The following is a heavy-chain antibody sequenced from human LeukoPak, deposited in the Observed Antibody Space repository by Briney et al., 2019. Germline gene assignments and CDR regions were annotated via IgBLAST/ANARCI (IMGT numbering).Heavy chain of an antibody. Sequence: PGGSLRLSCAASGFTFSSYAMSWVRQAPGKGLEWVAVISYDGSNKYYADSVKGRFTISRDNSKDTLYLQVNSLRAEDTAVYYCAKRGLVGSSGFKNNWFDPWGQGTLVTVSS. CDR2: ISYDGSNK. D-gene: IGHD3-22*01. CDR1: GFTFSSYA. J-gene: IGHJ5*02. V-gene: IGHV3-30*18. CDR3: AKRGLVGSSGFKNNWFDP.